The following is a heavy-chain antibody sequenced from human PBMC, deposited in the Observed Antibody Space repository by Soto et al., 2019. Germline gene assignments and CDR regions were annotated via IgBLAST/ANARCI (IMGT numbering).Heavy chain of an antibody. Sequence: SETLSLTCTVSGGSISSSSYYWGWIRQPPGKGLEWIGSIYYSGSTYYNPSLKSRVTISVDTSKNQFSLKLSSVTAADTAVYYCARLGYDFWSGLLDYWGQGTLVTVSS. D-gene: IGHD3-3*01. CDR2: IYYSGST. V-gene: IGHV4-39*01. CDR3: ARLGYDFWSGLLDY. J-gene: IGHJ4*02. CDR1: GGSISSSSYY.